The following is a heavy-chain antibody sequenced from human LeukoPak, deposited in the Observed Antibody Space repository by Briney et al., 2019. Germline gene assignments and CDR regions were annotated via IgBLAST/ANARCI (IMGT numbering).Heavy chain of an antibody. Sequence: PSETLSLTCAVSGGSISSSNWWSWVRPPPGKGLEWIGEIYHSGSTNYNPSLKSRVTISVDKSKNQFSLKLGSVTAADTAVYYCANRIAVAGTSSPLDYWGQGTLVTVSS. CDR1: GGSISSSNW. CDR2: IYHSGST. D-gene: IGHD6-19*01. CDR3: ANRIAVAGTSSPLDY. V-gene: IGHV4-4*02. J-gene: IGHJ4*02.